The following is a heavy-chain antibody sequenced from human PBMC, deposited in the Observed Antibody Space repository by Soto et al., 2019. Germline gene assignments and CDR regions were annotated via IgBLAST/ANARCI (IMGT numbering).Heavy chain of an antibody. Sequence: QVQLQQWGAGLLKPSETLSLTCAVYGGSFSGYYWSWIRQPPGKGLEWIGEINHSGSTNYNPSLKGRVTISVDTSKNQFSLKLRSVTAADTAVYYCARGGTRYCSSTSCSFYYYYMDVWGKGTTVTVSS. V-gene: IGHV4-34*01. CDR3: ARGGTRYCSSTSCSFYYYYMDV. CDR2: INHSGST. J-gene: IGHJ6*03. CDR1: GGSFSGYY. D-gene: IGHD2-2*01.